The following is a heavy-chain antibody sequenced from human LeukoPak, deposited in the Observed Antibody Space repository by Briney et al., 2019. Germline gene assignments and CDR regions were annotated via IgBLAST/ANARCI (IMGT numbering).Heavy chain of an antibody. CDR1: GFTFSSYS. CDR3: ASSSSSSPRDWYFDL. D-gene: IGHD6-6*01. Sequence: PGGSLRLSCAASGFTFSSYSMNWVRQAPRKGLEWVSYISSSSSTIYYADSVKGRFTISRDNAKNSLYLQMNSLRAEDTAVYYCASSSSSSPRDWYFDLWGRGTLVTVSS. V-gene: IGHV3-48*04. CDR2: ISSSSSTI. J-gene: IGHJ2*01.